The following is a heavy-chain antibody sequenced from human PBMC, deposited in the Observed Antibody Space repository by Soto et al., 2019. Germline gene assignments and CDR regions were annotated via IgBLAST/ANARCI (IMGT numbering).Heavy chain of an antibody. V-gene: IGHV4-59*08. CDR1: GGSISSYY. D-gene: IGHD3-9*01. J-gene: IGHJ6*03. CDR3: ARWGVGNDILTGVTDYYYYMDV. CDR2: IYYSGST. Sequence: SETLSLTCTVSGGSISSYYWSWIRQPPGKGLEWIGYIYYSGSTNYNPSLKSRVTISVDTSKNQFSLKLSSVTAADTAVYYCARWGVGNDILTGVTDYYYYMDVWGKGTTVTVSS.